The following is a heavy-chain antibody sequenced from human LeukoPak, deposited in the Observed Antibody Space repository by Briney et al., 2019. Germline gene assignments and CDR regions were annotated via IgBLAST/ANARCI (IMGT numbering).Heavy chain of an antibody. CDR3: ARGPY. CDR2: ISTSGTP. J-gene: IGHJ4*02. CDR1: GDSISSGDYY. V-gene: IGHV4-61*02. Sequence: PSETLSLTCTVSGDSISSGDYYWNWIRQPAGKRLEWIGRISTSGTPNYNPFFRGRLTISIDTSKNQFSLNLRSVTAAETGIYYCARGPYWGQGTLVTVSS.